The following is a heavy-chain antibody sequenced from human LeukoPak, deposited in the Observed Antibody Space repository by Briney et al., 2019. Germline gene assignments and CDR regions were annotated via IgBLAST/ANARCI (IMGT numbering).Heavy chain of an antibody. V-gene: IGHV4-59*01. Sequence: SETLSLTCTVSGGSISSDHWNWIRQPPGKGLEWIGCIYYSGSTYYNPSLKSRVTISVDMSKSQFSLRLTSVTAADTAVYYCARGGSPPEALGDTFDIWGQGTMVTVSS. J-gene: IGHJ3*02. CDR1: GGSISSDH. D-gene: IGHD1-26*01. CDR2: IYYSGST. CDR3: ARGGSPPEALGDTFDI.